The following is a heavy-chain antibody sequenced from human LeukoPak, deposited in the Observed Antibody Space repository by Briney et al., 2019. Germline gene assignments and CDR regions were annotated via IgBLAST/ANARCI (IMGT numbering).Heavy chain of an antibody. CDR2: ISYDGSNK. CDR3: AREPQSSGYYYSFDF. D-gene: IGHD3-22*01. CDR1: GFTFSSYA. J-gene: IGHJ4*02. V-gene: IGHV3-30*04. Sequence: GGSLRLSCAASGFTFSSYAMHWVRQAPGKGLEWVAVISYDGSNKYYAESVKGRFTISRDDSKSTLFLQMNSLRAVDTAVYYCAREPQSSGYYYSFDFWGQGTLVTVSS.